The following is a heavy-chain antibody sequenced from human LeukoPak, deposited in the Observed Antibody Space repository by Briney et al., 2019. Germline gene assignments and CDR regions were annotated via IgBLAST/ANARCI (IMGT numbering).Heavy chain of an antibody. CDR1: GGSISSYY. D-gene: IGHD6-19*01. V-gene: IGHV4-59*01. J-gene: IGHJ4*02. CDR3: ARKGHSSMDY. CDR2: IYYSGST. Sequence: SETLSLTCTVSGGSISSYYWSWIREPPGKGLEWIGYIYYSGSTNYNPSLKSRVTISVDTSKNQFSLKLSSVTAADTAVYYCARKGHSSMDYWGQGTLVTVSS.